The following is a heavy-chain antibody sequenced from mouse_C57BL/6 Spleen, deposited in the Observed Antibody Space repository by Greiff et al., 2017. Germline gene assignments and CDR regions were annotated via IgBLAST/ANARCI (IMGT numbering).Heavy chain of an antibody. V-gene: IGHV1-80*01. CDR1: GYAFSSYW. J-gene: IGHJ4*01. Sequence: QVQLQQSGAELVKPGASVKISCKASGYAFSSYWMNWVKQRPGKGLEWIGQIYPGDGDTNYNGKFKGKATLTADKSSSTAYMQLSSLTSEDSAVYFCAYGSIYDYAMDYWGQGTSVTVSS. CDR3: AYGSIYDYAMDY. CDR2: IYPGDGDT. D-gene: IGHD1-1*01.